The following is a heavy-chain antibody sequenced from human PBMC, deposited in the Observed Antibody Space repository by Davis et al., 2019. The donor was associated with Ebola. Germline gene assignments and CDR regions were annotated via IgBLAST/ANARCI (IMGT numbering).Heavy chain of an antibody. CDR2: INHSGST. CDR3: ASTVTFSSGWKFDY. Sequence: SETLSPTCPVYGGSFSGYYWSWIRQPPGKGLEWIGEINHSGSTNYNPSLKSRVTISVDTSKNQFSLKLSSVTAADTAVYYCASTVTFSSGWKFDYWGQGTLVTVSS. D-gene: IGHD6-19*01. CDR1: GGSFSGYY. V-gene: IGHV4-34*01. J-gene: IGHJ4*02.